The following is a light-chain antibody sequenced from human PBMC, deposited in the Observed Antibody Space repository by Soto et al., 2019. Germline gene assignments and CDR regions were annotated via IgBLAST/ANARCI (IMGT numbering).Light chain of an antibody. Sequence: QSVLTQPPSASGTPGQRVTISCSGSSSNVGSNTVNWDQHLAGRAPKLLIYSSDQRPSGVPNRFSGSTSGTSASLAISGLQSDDDADYYCAAWDDVLTGVIFGGGTKLTVL. CDR2: SSD. CDR3: AAWDDVLTGVI. V-gene: IGLV1-44*01. CDR1: SSNVGSNT. J-gene: IGLJ2*01.